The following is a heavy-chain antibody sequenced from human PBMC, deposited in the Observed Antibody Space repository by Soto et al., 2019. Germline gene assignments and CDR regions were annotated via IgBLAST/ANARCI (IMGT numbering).Heavy chain of an antibody. J-gene: IGHJ6*02. V-gene: IGHV4-31*01. Sequence: SETLSVTCTVSGDSISRGGYYWSWIRQHPGRGLEWIGYIYYSGSTYYNPSLKSPVTISVDTSKNQFSLKLTSVTAADTAVYYCAASCVGCGGFNYYGMDVWGQGTTVT. CDR3: AASCVGCGGFNYYGMDV. D-gene: IGHD2-21*01. CDR2: IYYSGST. CDR1: GDSISRGGYY.